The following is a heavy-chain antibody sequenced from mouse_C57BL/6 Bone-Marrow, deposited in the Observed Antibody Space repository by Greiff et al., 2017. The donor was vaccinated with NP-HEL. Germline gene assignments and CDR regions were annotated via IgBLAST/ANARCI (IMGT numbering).Heavy chain of an antibody. Sequence: VQLQQSGPVLVKPGASVKMSCKASGYTFTDYYMNWVKQSHGKSLEWIGVINPYNGGTSYNQKFKGKATLTVDKSSSTAYMELNSLTSEDSAVYYCARSPANWAYWYFDVWGTGTTVTVSS. V-gene: IGHV1-19*01. CDR3: ARSPANWAYWYFDV. CDR1: GYTFTDYY. D-gene: IGHD4-1*01. J-gene: IGHJ1*03. CDR2: INPYNGGT.